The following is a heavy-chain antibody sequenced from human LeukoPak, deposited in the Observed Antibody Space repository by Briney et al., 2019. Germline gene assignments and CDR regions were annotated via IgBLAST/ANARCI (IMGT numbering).Heavy chain of an antibody. V-gene: IGHV4-4*02. Sequence: SETLSLTCTVSGDSINSLDLWSWVRQPPGEGLEWIGEMYLSGTTHSNPSVKSRVTISIDKSKNQFFLNLSSVTAADTAVYYCAGLVGRYSSGLYYYYFDYWGQGTLVTVSS. CDR2: MYLSGTT. CDR3: AGLVGRYSSGLYYYYFDY. J-gene: IGHJ4*02. CDR1: GDSINSLDL. D-gene: IGHD3-22*01.